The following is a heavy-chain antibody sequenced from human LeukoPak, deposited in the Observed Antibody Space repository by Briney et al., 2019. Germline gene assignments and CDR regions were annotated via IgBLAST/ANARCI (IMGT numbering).Heavy chain of an antibody. V-gene: IGHV3-48*02. J-gene: IGHJ4*02. CDR2: MTTSGNTI. CDR1: GITFSGYS. CDR3: ARGAVGDFAY. Sequence: GGSLRLSCVVSGITFSGYSMIWVRQAPGKGLEWLSFMTTSGNTIFYAESVKDRFTISRDNAKKSLYLQMNSLRDEDTAVYYCARGAVGDFAYWGQGTLVTVSS.